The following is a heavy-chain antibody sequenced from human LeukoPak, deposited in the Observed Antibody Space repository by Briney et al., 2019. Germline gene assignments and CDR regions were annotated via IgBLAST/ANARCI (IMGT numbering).Heavy chain of an antibody. J-gene: IGHJ5*02. CDR2: IYTSGST. V-gene: IGHV4-4*07. CDR1: GGSISSYY. CDR3: ARDGAEDIVVVPAARDDNWFDP. Sequence: SETLSLTCTVSGGSISSYYWSWLRQPAGKGLEWIGRIYTSGSTNYNPPLTSRVTMSVDTSKNQFSLKLSSVTAADTAVYYCARDGAEDIVVVPAARDDNWFDPWGQGTLVTVSS. D-gene: IGHD2-2*01.